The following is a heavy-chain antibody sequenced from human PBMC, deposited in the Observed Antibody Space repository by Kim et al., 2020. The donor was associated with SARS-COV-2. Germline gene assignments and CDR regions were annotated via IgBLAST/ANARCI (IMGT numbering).Heavy chain of an antibody. CDR1: GFTFIGHA. CDR2: IDGSDGTT. J-gene: IGHJ4*02. V-gene: IGHV3-23*01. Sequence: GGSLRLSCTTSGFTFIGHAMSWVRQAPGQGLEWVSSIDGSDGTTYYADSVKGRFTISRDDAKNTLYLQMRALRADDTATYYCMKGGWGWIWDHWGQGTLV. D-gene: IGHD2-2*03. CDR3: MKGGWGWIWDH.